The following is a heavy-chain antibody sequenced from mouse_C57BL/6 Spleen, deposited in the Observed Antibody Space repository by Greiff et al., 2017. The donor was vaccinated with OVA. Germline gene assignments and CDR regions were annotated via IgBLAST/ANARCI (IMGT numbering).Heavy chain of an antibody. J-gene: IGHJ1*03. CDR1: GFNIKDYY. Sequence: VQLQQSGAELVKPGASVKLSCTASGFNIKDYYMHWVKQRTEQGLEWIGRIDPEDGETKYAPKFQGKATITADTSSNTASLHLSILSSDVPAFSYCARWDDSNSFWYFDVWGTGTTVTVSS. CDR2: IDPEDGET. CDR3: ARWDDSNSFWYFDV. D-gene: IGHD2-5*01. V-gene: IGHV14-2*01.